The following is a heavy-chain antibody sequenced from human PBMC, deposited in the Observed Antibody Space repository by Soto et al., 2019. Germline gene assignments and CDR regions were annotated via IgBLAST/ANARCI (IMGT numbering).Heavy chain of an antibody. CDR2: IYYSGST. D-gene: IGHD3-22*01. CDR1: GGSISSSSYY. Sequence: SETLSLTCTVSGGSISSSSYYWGWIRQPPGKGLEWIGSIYYSGSTYYNPSLKSRVTISVDTSKSQFSLKLSSVTAADTAVYYCASYYYDSSGYYYVPGVYWGQGTLVTVS. CDR3: ASYYYDSSGYYYVPGVY. V-gene: IGHV4-39*01. J-gene: IGHJ4*02.